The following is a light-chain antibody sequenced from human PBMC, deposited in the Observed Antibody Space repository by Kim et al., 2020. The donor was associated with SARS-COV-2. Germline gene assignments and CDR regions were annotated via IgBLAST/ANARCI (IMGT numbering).Light chain of an antibody. Sequence: SYELTQPPSVSVAPGKTARITCGGNNIASNSVHWYQQKPGQAPVLVIYYDSDRPSGIPERFSGSNSGNTATLTISRVEAGDEADYYCQVWDSSRDPAVFGGGTKVTVL. CDR1: NIASNS. J-gene: IGLJ2*01. V-gene: IGLV3-21*04. CDR3: QVWDSSRDPAV. CDR2: YDS.